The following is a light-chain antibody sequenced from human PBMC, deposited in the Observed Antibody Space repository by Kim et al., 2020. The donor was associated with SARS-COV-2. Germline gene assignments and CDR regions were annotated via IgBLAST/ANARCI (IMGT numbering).Light chain of an antibody. Sequence: MATLNYKSSQTVLYNSNNKNYLAWYQQKPGQAPKLLIYWATIRESGVSDRFSGSGSETDFTLTISSLQAEDVAVYYCQQYYSTPPSFGQGTKLEI. CDR2: WAT. J-gene: IGKJ2*03. CDR1: QTVLYNSNNKNY. V-gene: IGKV4-1*01. CDR3: QQYYSTPPS.